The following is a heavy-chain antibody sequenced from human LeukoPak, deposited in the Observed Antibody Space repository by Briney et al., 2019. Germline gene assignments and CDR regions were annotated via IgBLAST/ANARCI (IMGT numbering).Heavy chain of an antibody. CDR1: GGSISSYY. CDR3: AREGGTTGFDY. Sequence: SETLSLTCTVSGGSISSYYWSWIRQPPGKGLEWIGYIYYSGSTNYNPSLKSRVTISVDTSKNQFSLKLSSVTAADTAVYYCAREGGTTGFDYWGQGTLVTVSS. J-gene: IGHJ4*02. V-gene: IGHV4-59*01. D-gene: IGHD2/OR15-2a*01. CDR2: IYYSGST.